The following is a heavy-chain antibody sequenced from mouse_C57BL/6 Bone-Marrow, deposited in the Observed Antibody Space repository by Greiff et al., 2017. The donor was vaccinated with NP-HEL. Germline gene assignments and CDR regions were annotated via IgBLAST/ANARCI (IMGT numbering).Heavy chain of an antibody. J-gene: IGHJ1*03. D-gene: IGHD2-5*01. Sequence: EVMLVESGEGLVKPGGSLKLSCAASGFTFSSYAMSWVRQTPEKRLEWVAYISSGGDYIYYADTVKGRFTISRDNARNTLYLQMSSLKSEDTAMYYCTSDYYSNYVWYFDVWGTGTTVTVSS. V-gene: IGHV5-9-1*02. CDR3: TSDYYSNYVWYFDV. CDR1: GFTFSSYA. CDR2: ISSGGDYI.